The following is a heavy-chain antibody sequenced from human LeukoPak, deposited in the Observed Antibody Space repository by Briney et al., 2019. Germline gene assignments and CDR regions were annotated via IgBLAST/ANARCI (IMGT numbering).Heavy chain of an antibody. Sequence: GGSLRLSCAASGFTFGSYWMDWVRQSSDQGLEWVANIKQDGSEAYYLDSVKGRFTISRDNAKDALFLQMNSLRAEDTAVYYCTRSLDYWGQGTLVTVSS. CDR2: IKQDGSEA. V-gene: IGHV3-7*01. J-gene: IGHJ4*02. CDR3: TRSLDY. CDR1: GFTFGSYW.